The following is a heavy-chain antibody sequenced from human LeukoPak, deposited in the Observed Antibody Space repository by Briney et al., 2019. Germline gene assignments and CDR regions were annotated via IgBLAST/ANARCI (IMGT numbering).Heavy chain of an antibody. CDR2: INHSGST. J-gene: IGHJ4*02. CDR3: ARAGIAVAGTRGIPFDY. V-gene: IGHV4-34*01. Sequence: SETLSLTCAVYGVSFSGYYWSWIRQPPGKGLEWIGEINHSGSTNYNPSLKSRVTISVDTSKNQFSLKLSSVTAADTAVYYCARAGIAVAGTRGIPFDYWGQGTLVTVSS. D-gene: IGHD6-19*01. CDR1: GVSFSGYY.